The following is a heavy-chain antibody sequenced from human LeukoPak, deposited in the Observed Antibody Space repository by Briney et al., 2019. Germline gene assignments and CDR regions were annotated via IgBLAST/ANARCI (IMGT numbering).Heavy chain of an antibody. J-gene: IGHJ5*02. CDR2: ITPILGIA. CDR1: GGTFSSYA. D-gene: IGHD3-3*01. CDR3: ARDPDDYDFWSGYHTHNWFDP. V-gene: IGHV1-69*04. Sequence: GASVKVSCKASGGTFSSYAIRWVRQAPGQGLEWMGRITPILGIANYAQKFQGRVTITADKSTSTAYMELSSLRSEDTAVYYCARDPDDYDFWSGYHTHNWFDPWGQGTLVTVSS.